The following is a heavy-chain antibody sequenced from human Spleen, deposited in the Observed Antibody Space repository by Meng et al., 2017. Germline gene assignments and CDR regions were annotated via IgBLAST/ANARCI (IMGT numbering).Heavy chain of an antibody. J-gene: IGHJ3*02. CDR1: GDSMSRYY. Sequence: SETLSLTCTASGDSMSRYYWTWIRQTPGKGLEWIGYVYYTGSTNYNPSLKSRVTISSDTSKNQFSLKLSSVTAADTAVYYCARDDDVGDGYNYNMWGQGTMVTVSS. CDR3: ARDDDVGDGYNYNM. CDR2: VYYTGST. V-gene: IGHV4-59*01. D-gene: IGHD5-24*01.